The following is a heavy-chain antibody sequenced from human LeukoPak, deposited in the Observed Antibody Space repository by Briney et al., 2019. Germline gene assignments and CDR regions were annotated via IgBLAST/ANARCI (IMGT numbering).Heavy chain of an antibody. D-gene: IGHD2-2*01. CDR3: ATSDTYDYWYFDL. V-gene: IGHV4-4*07. J-gene: IGHJ2*01. CDR1: GGSISSYY. CDR2: IYTSGST. Sequence: PSETLSLTCTVSGGSISSYYWSWIRQPAGKGLEWIGRIYTSGSTNYNPSLKSRVTMSVDTSKNQFSLKLSSVTAADTAVYCATSDTYDYWYFDLWGRGTLVTVSS.